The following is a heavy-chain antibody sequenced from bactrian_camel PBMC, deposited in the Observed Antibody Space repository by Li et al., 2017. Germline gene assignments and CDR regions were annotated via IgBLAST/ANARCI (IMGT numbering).Heavy chain of an antibody. V-gene: IGHV3S1*01. Sequence: HVQLVESGGGLVEPGGSLRLSCAVSGLLFGGYSMNWVRQAPGKGLERVALINSNGGATYYADSVKGRFTGSRDNAHNTLYLQLNNLKTEDTAMYYCRIGGGPGAVRSQGTQVTVS. J-gene: IGHJ4*01. D-gene: IGHD7*01. CDR1: GLLFGGYS. CDR2: INSNGGAT.